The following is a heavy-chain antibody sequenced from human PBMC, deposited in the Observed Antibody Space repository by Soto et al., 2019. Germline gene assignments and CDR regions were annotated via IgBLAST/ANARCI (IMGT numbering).Heavy chain of an antibody. V-gene: IGHV4-31*03. Sequence: QVQLQESGPGLVKPSQILSLSCTVSGGSISSAAYYWSWIRQHPGKGLEWIGYISHSGSTYYTPSLKSRVIISADTSKNQFSLNLTSVTAADTAVYYCAREYTYGSNLFDCWGQGALVTVSS. J-gene: IGHJ4*02. D-gene: IGHD5-18*01. CDR3: AREYTYGSNLFDC. CDR2: ISHSGST. CDR1: GGSISSAAYY.